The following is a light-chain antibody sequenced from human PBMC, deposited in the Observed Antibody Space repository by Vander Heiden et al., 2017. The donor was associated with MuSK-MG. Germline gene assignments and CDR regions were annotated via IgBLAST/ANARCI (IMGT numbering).Light chain of an antibody. J-gene: IGLJ3*02. V-gene: IGLV2-8*01. Sequence: QSALTQPPSASGSPGQSLTISCTGTSSDVGAYRHISWYQQYPGNAPRLVIYDVNERPSGVPDRFSGSKSGNTASLTVSGRQAEDEADYFCASYAGNNTWVFGGGTKLTVL. CDR3: ASYAGNNTWV. CDR2: DVN. CDR1: SSDVGAYRH.